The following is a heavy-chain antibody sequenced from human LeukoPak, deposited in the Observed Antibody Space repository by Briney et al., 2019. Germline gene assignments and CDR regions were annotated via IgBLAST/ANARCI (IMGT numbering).Heavy chain of an antibody. CDR2: INPSAGGM. D-gene: IGHD6-25*01. Sequence: ASVQVSCTTSRGTCSSYAISWVRQAPGQGLEWMGLINPSAGGMNYAQKFQGRVTMTRDTSTSTVYMELSGLRYEDTAVYYCAKYGDSSAFDYWGQGTLVTVSS. CDR1: RGTCSSYA. J-gene: IGHJ4*02. CDR3: AKYGDSSAFDY. V-gene: IGHV1-46*01.